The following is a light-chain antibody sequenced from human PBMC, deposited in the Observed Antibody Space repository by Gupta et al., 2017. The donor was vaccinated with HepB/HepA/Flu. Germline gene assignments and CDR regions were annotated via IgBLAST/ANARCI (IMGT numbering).Light chain of an antibody. Sequence: EIVMTQSPATLSVSPGERATLSCRASQSVSSSLAWYQQKPGQAPRLLIYGASTRATGIPARLSGSGSGTEFTLTISSLQSEDFAVYYCQQYNTWPPLTFGGGTKVEIK. CDR1: QSVSSS. V-gene: IGKV3-15*01. J-gene: IGKJ4*01. CDR3: QQYNTWPPLT. CDR2: GAS.